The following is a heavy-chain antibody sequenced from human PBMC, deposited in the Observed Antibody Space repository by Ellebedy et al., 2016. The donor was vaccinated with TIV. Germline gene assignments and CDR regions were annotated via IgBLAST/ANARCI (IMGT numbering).Heavy chain of an antibody. CDR2: IKSTSEGGTT. V-gene: IGHV3-15*01. D-gene: IGHD5-18*01. CDR3: TTKGDTALEMGLDAFHI. J-gene: IGHJ3*02. CDR1: GCTFTDAW. Sequence: PGGSLRLSCVASGCTFTDAWMSWVRQAPGKGLEFVGRIKSTSEGGTTDDAAPVKGRFIISRDDSKNTLYLEMNRLKTEDTAVYYCTTKGDTALEMGLDAFHIWGHGTMVTVSS.